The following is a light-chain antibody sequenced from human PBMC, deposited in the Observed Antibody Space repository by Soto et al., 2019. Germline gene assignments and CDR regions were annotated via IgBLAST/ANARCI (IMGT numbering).Light chain of an antibody. CDR2: RNN. J-gene: IGLJ3*02. V-gene: IGLV1-47*01. CDR1: SSNIGSNS. Sequence: QSVLTQPPSASGTPGQRVTISCSGSSSNIGSNSVYWYQQLPGTAPKLLIYRNNQRPSGVPDRFSGSKSGTSASLAISGLRSEDEADHYCAAWDDSLSGWVFGGGTKLTVL. CDR3: AAWDDSLSGWV.